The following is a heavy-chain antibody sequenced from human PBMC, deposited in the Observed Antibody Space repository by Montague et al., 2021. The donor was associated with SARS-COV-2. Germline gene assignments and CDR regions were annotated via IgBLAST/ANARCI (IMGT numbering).Heavy chain of an antibody. J-gene: IGHJ4*02. CDR3: VSGPRTRGGFDR. CDR1: GGSVSDTDYY. V-gene: IGHV4-39*01. Sequence: SETLSLTCAVSGGSVSDTDYYWGWVRRPPGKGLEWLGNTVQSGNSFSNPSRQRRLSIFVHASMNEVSLSLAAVTAADTALYYCVSGPRTRGGFDRWGQGALVTVSS. D-gene: IGHD6-25*01. CDR2: TVQSGNS.